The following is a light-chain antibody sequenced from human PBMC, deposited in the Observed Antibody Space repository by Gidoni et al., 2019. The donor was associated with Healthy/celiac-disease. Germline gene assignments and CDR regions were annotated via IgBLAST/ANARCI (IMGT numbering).Light chain of an antibody. CDR3: NSRDSSGNLVV. J-gene: IGLJ2*01. CDR2: GKN. V-gene: IGLV3-19*01. CDR1: SLRSYY. Sequence: SSELTQDPAVSVALGQTVRITCQGDSLRSYYASWYQQKPGKAPLLVIYGKNNRPSGIPDRFSGSSSGNTASLTITGAQAEDEADYYCNSRDSSGNLVVFGGGTKLTVL.